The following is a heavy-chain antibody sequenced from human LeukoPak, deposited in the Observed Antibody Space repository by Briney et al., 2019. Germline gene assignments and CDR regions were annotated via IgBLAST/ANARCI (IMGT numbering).Heavy chain of an antibody. Sequence: GGSLRLSCAASGFTFSSYAMSWVRQAPGKGLEWVSVISGSGGSTYYADSVKGRFTISRDNSRSTLYLQMNSLRAEDTAVYYCAKGYCSSTSCGYFDYWGQGTLVTVSS. D-gene: IGHD2-2*01. CDR2: ISGSGGST. CDR1: GFTFSSYA. J-gene: IGHJ4*02. V-gene: IGHV3-23*01. CDR3: AKGYCSSTSCGYFDY.